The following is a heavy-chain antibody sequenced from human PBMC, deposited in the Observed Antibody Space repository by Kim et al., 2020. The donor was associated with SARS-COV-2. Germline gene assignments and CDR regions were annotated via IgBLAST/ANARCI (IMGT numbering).Heavy chain of an antibody. D-gene: IGHD3-22*01. Sequence: SETLSLTCAVYGGSFSGYYWSWIRQPPGKGLEWIGEINHSGSTNYNPSLKSRVTISVDTSKNQFSLKLSSVTAADTAVYYCARGWGYDNSGYDLFDYWGQGTLVTVSS. CDR3: ARGWGYDNSGYDLFDY. CDR2: INHSGST. CDR1: GGSFSGYY. V-gene: IGHV4-34*01. J-gene: IGHJ4*02.